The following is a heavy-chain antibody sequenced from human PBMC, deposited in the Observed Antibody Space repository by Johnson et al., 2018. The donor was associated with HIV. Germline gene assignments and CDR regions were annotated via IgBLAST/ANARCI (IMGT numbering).Heavy chain of an antibody. CDR2: FYSGGST. CDR1: GFTVSRNY. J-gene: IGHJ3*02. V-gene: IGHV3-53*01. CDR3: ARDFSVRAFDI. D-gene: IGHD3-10*01. Sequence: VQLVESGGGLIQPGGSLRLSCVASGFTVSRNYMSWVRQAPGKGLEWVSVFYSGGSTYYADSVKGRFTISRDNSKNTLYLQMNSLRAEDTAVYYCARDFSVRAFDIWGQGTMVTVSS.